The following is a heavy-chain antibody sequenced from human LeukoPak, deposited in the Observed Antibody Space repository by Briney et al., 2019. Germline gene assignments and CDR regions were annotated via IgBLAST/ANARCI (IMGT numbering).Heavy chain of an antibody. J-gene: IGHJ6*02. D-gene: IGHD3-10*01. CDR2: IRDDGSRA. CDR1: GFTFSSYG. Sequence: GRSLRLSCAASGFTFSSYGMHWVRQAPGKGLEWVAVIRDDGSRAYYADSLKGRFTVSRDNSESTLFLQMNSLRPEDTAVYYCAKKLVPYIGSGYGLAVWGQGTTVTVSS. V-gene: IGHV3-30*18. CDR3: AKKLVPYIGSGYGLAV.